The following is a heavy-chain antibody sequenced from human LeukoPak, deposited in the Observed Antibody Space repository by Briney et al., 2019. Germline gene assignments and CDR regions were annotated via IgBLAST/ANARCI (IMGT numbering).Heavy chain of an antibody. D-gene: IGHD1-14*01. Sequence: PGGSLRLSCAASGFSFSTSTMNWVRQAPGKGLEWISSIGKTGRDMYYANSVRGRFTISRDNAKNSLFLVMDSLRVEDTSVYYCVRGDNRDCWGQGTLVTVSS. J-gene: IGHJ4*02. CDR1: GFSFSTST. CDR2: IGKTGRDM. V-gene: IGHV3-21*01. CDR3: VRGDNRDC.